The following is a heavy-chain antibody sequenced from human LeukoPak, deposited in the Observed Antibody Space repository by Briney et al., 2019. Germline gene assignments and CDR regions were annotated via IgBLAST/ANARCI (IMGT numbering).Heavy chain of an antibody. CDR1: GDSISSSTYY. CDR3: ARDVVAAAGTWDY. Sequence: SETLSLTCTVSGDSISSSTYYWGWIRQPPGKGLEWIGTVYYSGSTYYNPSLKSRVTISVDTSKNQFSLKLSSVTAADTAVYYCARDVVAAAGTWDYWGQGTLVTVSS. CDR2: VYYSGST. V-gene: IGHV4-39*07. J-gene: IGHJ4*02. D-gene: IGHD6-13*01.